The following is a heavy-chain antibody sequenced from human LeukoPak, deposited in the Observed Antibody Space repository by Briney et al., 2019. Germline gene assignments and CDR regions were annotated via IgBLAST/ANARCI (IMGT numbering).Heavy chain of an antibody. CDR1: GGSISSSSYY. J-gene: IGHJ3*02. Sequence: SETLSPTCTVSGGSISSSSYYWGWIRQPPGKGLEWIGSIYYSGSTYYNPSLKSRVTISVDTSKNQFSLKLSSVTAADTAVYYCAYYDSSGYYYGDAFDIWGQGTMVTVSS. CDR2: IYYSGST. D-gene: IGHD3-22*01. CDR3: AYYDSSGYYYGDAFDI. V-gene: IGHV4-39*01.